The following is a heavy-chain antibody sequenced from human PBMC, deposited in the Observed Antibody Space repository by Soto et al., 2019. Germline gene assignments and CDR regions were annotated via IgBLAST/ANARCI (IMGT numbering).Heavy chain of an antibody. J-gene: IGHJ6*02. CDR2: IYYSGST. D-gene: IGHD3-3*01. Sequence: SETLCLTCTVSGGSISSSSYYWGWIRQPPGKGLEWIGSIYYSGSTYYNPSLKSRVTISVDTTKNQFSLMLSSVTSSYTAVYYCARHAFIDFWSGLYYYYRIDFSAQRTTVPVSS. CDR3: ARHAFIDFWSGLYYYYRIDF. CDR1: GGSISSSSYY. V-gene: IGHV4-39*01.